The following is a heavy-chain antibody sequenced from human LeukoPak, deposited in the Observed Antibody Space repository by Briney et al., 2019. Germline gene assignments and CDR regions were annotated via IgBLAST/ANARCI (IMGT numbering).Heavy chain of an antibody. Sequence: ASVKVSCKXSGYTFTGYYMHWVRQAPGQGLEWMGRINPNSGGTNYAQKFQGRVTMTRDTSISTAYMELSRLRSDDTAVYYCARRRKYCSSTSCYSADGFDYWGQGTLVTVSS. D-gene: IGHD2-2*01. CDR3: ARRRKYCSSTSCYSADGFDY. V-gene: IGHV1-2*06. CDR2: INPNSGGT. J-gene: IGHJ4*02. CDR1: GYTFTGYY.